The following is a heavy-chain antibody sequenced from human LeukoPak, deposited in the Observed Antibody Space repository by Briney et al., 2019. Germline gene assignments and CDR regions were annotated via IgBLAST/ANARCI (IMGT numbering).Heavy chain of an antibody. CDR3: VKDRDFWSGLDV. J-gene: IGHJ6*02. CDR1: GFFFDDYG. Sequence: PGRSLRLSCAASGFFFDDYGMHWVRQVPGKGLEWVSGISWQSNTRKYADSVRGRFTISRDNAKNSLYLQMNSLKLEDTDLYYCVKDRDFWSGLDVWGQGTMVTVS. CDR2: ISWQSNTR. D-gene: IGHD3-3*01. V-gene: IGHV3-9*01.